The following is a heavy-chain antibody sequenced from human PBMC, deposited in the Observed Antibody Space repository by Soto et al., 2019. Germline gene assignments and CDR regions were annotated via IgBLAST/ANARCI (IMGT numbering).Heavy chain of an antibody. CDR2: ISYDGSNK. CDR3: AREEVSDAFDI. V-gene: IGHV3-30-3*01. J-gene: IGHJ3*02. CDR1: GFTFSYFT. Sequence: QVQLVESGGGVVQPGRSLRLSCAASGFTFSYFTMHWVRQAPGKGLEWVAVISYDGSNKYYADSVKGRFTISRDNSKNTLYLQMNSLRAEDTAVYYCAREEVSDAFDIWGQGTMVTVSS.